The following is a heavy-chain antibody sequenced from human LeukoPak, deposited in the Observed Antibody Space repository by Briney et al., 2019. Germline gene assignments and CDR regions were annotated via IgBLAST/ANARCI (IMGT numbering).Heavy chain of an antibody. CDR2: IYYSGST. Sequence: MASETLSLTCTVSGGSISSSSYYWGWIRQPPGKGLEWIGSIYYSGSTYYNPSLKSRVTISVDTSKNQFSLKLSSVTAADTAVYYCASSLLGPYSSSSGGYFDYWGQGTLVTVSS. D-gene: IGHD6-6*01. CDR3: ASSLLGPYSSSSGGYFDY. V-gene: IGHV4-39*01. J-gene: IGHJ4*02. CDR1: GGSISSSSYY.